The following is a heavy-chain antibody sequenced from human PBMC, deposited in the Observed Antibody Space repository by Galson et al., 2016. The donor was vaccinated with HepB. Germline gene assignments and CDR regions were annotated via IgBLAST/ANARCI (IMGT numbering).Heavy chain of an antibody. CDR1: GFTVNNNY. CDR2: IYSGGST. J-gene: IGHJ5*02. Sequence: SLRLSCAASGFTVNNNYMRWVRQAPGKGLEWVSLIYSGGSTSFADSVNGRFTISRDNSKNTLYLQMNSLRVEDTAVYFCARDIGPVGQGTLVTVSS. CDR3: ARDIGP. V-gene: IGHV3-53*01.